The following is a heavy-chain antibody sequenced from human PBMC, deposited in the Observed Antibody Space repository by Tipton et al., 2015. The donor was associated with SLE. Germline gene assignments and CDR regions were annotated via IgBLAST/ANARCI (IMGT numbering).Heavy chain of an antibody. CDR2: IYYSGST. CDR1: GGSISSYY. D-gene: IGHD1-1*01. CDR3: AGGQLERRRFDY. Sequence: TLSLTCTVSGGSISSYYWSWIRQPPGKGLEWIGYIYYSGSTNYNPSLKSRVTISVDTSKNQFSLKLSSVTAADTAAYYCAGGQLERRRFDYWGQGTLVTVSS. V-gene: IGHV4-59*01. J-gene: IGHJ4*02.